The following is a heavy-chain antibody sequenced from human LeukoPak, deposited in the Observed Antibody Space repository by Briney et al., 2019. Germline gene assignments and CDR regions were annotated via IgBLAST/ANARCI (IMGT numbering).Heavy chain of an antibody. D-gene: IGHD4-11*01. CDR3: ARDARVYSNYL. CDR1: EFTVSVTY. J-gene: IGHJ5*02. V-gene: IGHV3-53*05. Sequence: GGSLRLSCAASEFTVSVTYMSWVRQAPGKGLEWVSVIYSGGSTYYADSVKGRFTISRDNSKNTLYLQMNSLRTEDTAVYYCARDARVYSNYLWGQGTLVTVSS. CDR2: IYSGGST.